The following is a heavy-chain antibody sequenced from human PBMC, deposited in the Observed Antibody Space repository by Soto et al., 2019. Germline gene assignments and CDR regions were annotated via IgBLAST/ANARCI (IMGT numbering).Heavy chain of an antibody. J-gene: IGHJ4*02. CDR2: IYGGGTT. V-gene: IGHV3-53*01. Sequence: EVQLVESGGGLIQPGGSLRLSCAASGFTVSSKYMTWVRQAPGKGLEWVSVIYGGGTTYYADSVKGRFTISRDNSKNTLYLKVISLRAYERAVYYCVQSTGWPGFDFWGQGPLVTVSS. CDR3: VQSTGWPGFDF. D-gene: IGHD7-27*01. CDR1: GFTVSSKY.